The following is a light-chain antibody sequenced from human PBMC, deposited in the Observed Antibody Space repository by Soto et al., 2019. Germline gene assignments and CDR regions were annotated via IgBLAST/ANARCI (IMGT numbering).Light chain of an antibody. Sequence: QSVLTQPPSASGSPGQSVTISCTGTSSDVGGYNYVSWYQQHPGKAPKLMIYEVSKRPSGVPDRFSGSKSGNTASLTVSGLQDEDEAYYYCSSYAGSNVVFGGGTKVTVL. CDR3: SSYAGSNVV. CDR2: EVS. CDR1: SSDVGGYNY. V-gene: IGLV2-8*01. J-gene: IGLJ2*01.